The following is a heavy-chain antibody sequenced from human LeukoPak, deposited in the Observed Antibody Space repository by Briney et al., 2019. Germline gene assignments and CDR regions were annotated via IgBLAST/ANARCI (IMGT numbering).Heavy chain of an antibody. CDR3: AKDEVVPAASFDY. J-gene: IGHJ4*02. CDR1: GFTFSSYA. D-gene: IGHD2-2*01. V-gene: IGHV3-23*01. CDR2: ISGSGGST. Sequence: GGSLRLSCAASGFTFSSYAMSWVRQAPGKGLEWVSAISGSGGSTYYAGSVKGRFTISRGNSKNTLYLQMNSLRAEDTAVYHCAKDEVVPAASFDYWGQGTLVTVSS.